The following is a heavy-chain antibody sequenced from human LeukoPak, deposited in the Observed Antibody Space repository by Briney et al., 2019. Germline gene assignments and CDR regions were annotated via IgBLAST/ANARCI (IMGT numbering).Heavy chain of an antibody. CDR1: GFSVNNYY. D-gene: IGHD1-26*01. CDR3: AKDREYSGSYRPGPTRYYYGMDV. CDR2: LHTGGGT. J-gene: IGHJ6*02. V-gene: IGHV3-53*01. Sequence: GGSLRLSCAASGFSVNNYYMSWVRQAPGKGLEWVSVLHTGGGTSNADSVKGRFTISRDNSKNTLYLQVNSLRAEDTAVFYCAKDREYSGSYRPGPTRYYYGMDVWGQGTTVTVS.